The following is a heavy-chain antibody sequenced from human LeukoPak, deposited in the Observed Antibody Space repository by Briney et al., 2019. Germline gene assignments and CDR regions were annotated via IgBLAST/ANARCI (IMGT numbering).Heavy chain of an antibody. V-gene: IGHV4-34*01. D-gene: IGHD3-10*01. CDR3: ARRFGLWFGETRFDP. J-gene: IGHJ5*02. CDR1: GGSFSGYY. Sequence: PSETLSLTCAVYGGSFSGYYWSWIRQPPGKGPEWIGEINHSGSTNYNPSLKSRVTISVDTSKDQFSLKRSSVTAADTAVYYCARRFGLWFGETRFDPWGQGTLVTVSS. CDR2: INHSGST.